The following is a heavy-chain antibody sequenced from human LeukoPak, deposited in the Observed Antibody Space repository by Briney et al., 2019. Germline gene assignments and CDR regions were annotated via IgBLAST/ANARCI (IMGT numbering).Heavy chain of an antibody. V-gene: IGHV1-46*01. D-gene: IGHD5-18*01. J-gene: IGHJ4*02. Sequence: ASVKVSCKAFGYTFTSNYMHWVRQAPGQGPEWMGVISPSGGSTTYAQKFQGRVTITADESTSTVYMELSSLRSDDTAIYYCAFEGYNYGYNWGQGTLVTVSS. CDR3: AFEGYNYGYN. CDR2: ISPSGGST. CDR1: GYTFTSNY.